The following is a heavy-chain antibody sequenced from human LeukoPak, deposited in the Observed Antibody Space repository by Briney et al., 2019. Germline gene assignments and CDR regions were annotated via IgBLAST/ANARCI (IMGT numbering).Heavy chain of an antibody. D-gene: IGHD3-10*01. V-gene: IGHV4-59*01. CDR2: IYYSGST. Sequence: PSETLSLTCTVSGGSISSYYWSWIRQPSGKGLEWIGYIYYSGSTNYNPSLKSRVTISVDTSKNQFSLKLSSVTAADTAVYYCARVVTYYSTLEAFDIWGQGTMVTVSS. CDR3: ARVVTYYSTLEAFDI. CDR1: GGSISSYY. J-gene: IGHJ3*02.